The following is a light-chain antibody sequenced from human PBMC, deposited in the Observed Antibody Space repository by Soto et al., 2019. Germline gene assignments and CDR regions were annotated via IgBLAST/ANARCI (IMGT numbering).Light chain of an antibody. CDR1: QSISSW. J-gene: IGKJ1*01. Sequence: DIQMTQSPSTLSASVGDRVTITCRASQSISSWLAWYQQKPGKAPKLLIYKASSLESGVPSRFSGSGSGTEFTLTISSLHPDDFATYYCQQYNSYPWTFGQGTKVEFK. V-gene: IGKV1-5*03. CDR3: QQYNSYPWT. CDR2: KAS.